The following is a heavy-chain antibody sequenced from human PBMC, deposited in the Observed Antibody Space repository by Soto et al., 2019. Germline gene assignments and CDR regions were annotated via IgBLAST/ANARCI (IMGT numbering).Heavy chain of an antibody. CDR1: GGSFSGYY. CDR3: ARGADIVVVVAATSSAFDI. J-gene: IGHJ3*02. D-gene: IGHD2-15*01. V-gene: IGHV4-34*01. Sequence: SETLSLTCAVYGGSFSGYYWSWIRQPPGKGLEWIGEINHSGSTNYNPSLKSRVTISVDTSKNQFSLKLSSVTAADTAVYYCARGADIVVVVAATSSAFDIWGQGTMVTVSS. CDR2: INHSGST.